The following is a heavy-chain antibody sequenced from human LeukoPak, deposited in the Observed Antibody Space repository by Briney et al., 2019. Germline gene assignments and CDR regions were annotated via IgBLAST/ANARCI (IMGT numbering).Heavy chain of an antibody. CDR1: GGTFSSYA. V-gene: IGHV1-69*01. D-gene: IGHD2-2*01. J-gene: IGHJ5*02. Sequence: ASVKLSCKPSGGTFSSYAISCVRQAPGQGLEWMGGIIPIFGTANYAQKFQGRVTITADESTSTAYMELSSLRSEETAVFRCARSRNCSSTSCYSDRFGPRGQRTLVTASS. CDR3: ARSRNCSSTSCYSDRFGP. CDR2: IIPIFGTA.